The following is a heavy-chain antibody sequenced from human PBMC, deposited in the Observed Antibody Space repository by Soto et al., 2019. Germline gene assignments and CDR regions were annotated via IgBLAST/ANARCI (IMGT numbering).Heavy chain of an antibody. D-gene: IGHD3-16*01. CDR1: GGSIRSSSNY. J-gene: IGHJ6*03. CDR3: ASQGGYADYYYYMDV. Sequence: SETLSLTCTVSGGSIRSSSNYWGWIRQPPGKGLEWIGSIYYSGSTYYNPSLKSRVTISVDTSKNQFSLKLSSVTAADTAVYYCASQGGYADYYYYMDVWGKGTTVTVSS. V-gene: IGHV4-39*01. CDR2: IYYSGST.